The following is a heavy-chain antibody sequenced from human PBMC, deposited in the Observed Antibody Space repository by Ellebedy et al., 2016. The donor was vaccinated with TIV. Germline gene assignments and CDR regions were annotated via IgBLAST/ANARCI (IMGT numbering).Heavy chain of an antibody. V-gene: IGHV4-38-2*02. CDR2: IYHIGSA. Sequence: SETLSLXCTVSDYSISSGYYWGWIRQPPGKGLEWLGSIYHIGSAYYNPSLKSRVTMSVVTSKNQISLRLNSVTTADTAVYYCARVHCSITTCDYYYMDVWGKGTTVTVSS. J-gene: IGHJ6*03. CDR3: ARVHCSITTCDYYYMDV. CDR1: DYSISSGYY. D-gene: IGHD1-1*01.